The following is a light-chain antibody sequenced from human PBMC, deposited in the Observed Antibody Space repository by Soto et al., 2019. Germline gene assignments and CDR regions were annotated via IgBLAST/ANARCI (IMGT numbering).Light chain of an antibody. V-gene: IGKV3-11*01. CDR1: ESVSRY. J-gene: IGKJ4*01. CDR2: DAS. Sequence: EIWLTQSPATLSLSPGNRATLSGRASESVSRYLAWYQQEPGQAPRRLIYDASNRATGIPARFSGSGSGTDFTLPIPSLEPEDLAVYYCQQRSNWPSTCGGGTKVELK. CDR3: QQRSNWPST.